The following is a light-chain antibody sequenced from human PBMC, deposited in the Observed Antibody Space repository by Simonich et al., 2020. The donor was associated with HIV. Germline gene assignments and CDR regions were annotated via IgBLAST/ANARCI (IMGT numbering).Light chain of an antibody. CDR3: MQGTHWPPWT. CDR2: KVS. J-gene: IGKJ1*01. V-gene: IGKV2-30*02. CDR1: QSLLPSDGNTY. Sequence: DVVMNQSLLSLPVTLGQPASISCRSSQSLLPSDGNTYLNWFQQRPGHSPRRLIYKVSNRGSGVPDRVSGSGSGTDFTLKISRVEAEDVGIYYCMQGTHWPPWTFGQGTKVEIK.